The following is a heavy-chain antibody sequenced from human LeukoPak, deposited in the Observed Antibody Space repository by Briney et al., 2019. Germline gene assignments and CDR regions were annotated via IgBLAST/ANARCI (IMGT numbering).Heavy chain of an antibody. CDR3: AKAFDYNGLRGEGGSFDY. J-gene: IGHJ4*02. CDR2: IGIPGDT. D-gene: IGHD4-11*01. V-gene: IGHV3-13*01. CDR1: GFVIRKYH. Sequence: GGPLRLSCAASGFVIRKYHTHCPRQTTQRRLEWVSAIGIPGDTYYADAVKGRFTISRENVKNSVYLQMSSLRDGDTAVYFCAKAFDYNGLRGEGGSFDYWGQGAVVTVSS.